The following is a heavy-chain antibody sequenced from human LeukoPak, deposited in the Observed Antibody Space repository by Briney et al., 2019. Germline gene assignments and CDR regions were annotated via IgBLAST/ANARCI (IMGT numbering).Heavy chain of an antibody. CDR2: ISSNGGST. CDR3: ARGSLAGSFDY. V-gene: IGHV3-64*01. Sequence: PGGSLRLSCAASGFTFSSYAMHWVRQAPGKGLEYVSAISSNGGSTYYANSVKGRSTISRDNSKNTLYLQMGSLRAEDMAVYYCARGSLAGSFDYWGQGTLVTVSS. D-gene: IGHD6-19*01. J-gene: IGHJ4*02. CDR1: GFTFSSYA.